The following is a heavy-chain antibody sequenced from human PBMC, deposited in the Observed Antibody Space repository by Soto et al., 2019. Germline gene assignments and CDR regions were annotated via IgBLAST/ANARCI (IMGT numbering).Heavy chain of an antibody. CDR2: IYYSGST. V-gene: IGHV4-31*03. D-gene: IGHD3-9*01. J-gene: IGHJ4*02. CDR1: GGSISSGGYY. CDR3: ARTGGYFDWLPPYYFDY. Sequence: PSETLSLTCTVSGGSISSGGYYWSWIRQHPGKGLEWIGYIYYSGSTYYNPSLKSRVTISVDTSKNQFSLKLSSVTAADTAVYYCARTGGYFDWLPPYYFDYWGQGTLVTVSS.